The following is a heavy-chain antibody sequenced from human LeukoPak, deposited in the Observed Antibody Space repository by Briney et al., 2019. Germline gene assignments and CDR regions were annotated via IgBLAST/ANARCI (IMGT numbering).Heavy chain of an antibody. CDR3: ARVYYYDSSGYYLGAFDI. J-gene: IGHJ3*02. CDR1: GFTFSSYS. CDR2: ISSSSSYI. Sequence: GGSLRLSCAASGFTFSSYSMNWDRQAPGKGLEWVSSISSSSSYIYYADSVKGRFTISRDNAKNSLYLQMNSLRAEDTAVYYCARVYYYDSSGYYLGAFDIWGQGTMVTVSS. V-gene: IGHV3-21*01. D-gene: IGHD3-22*01.